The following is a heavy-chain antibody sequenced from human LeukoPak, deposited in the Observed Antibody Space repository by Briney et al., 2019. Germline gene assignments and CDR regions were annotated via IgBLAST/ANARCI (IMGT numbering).Heavy chain of an antibody. D-gene: IGHD3-10*01. CDR2: ISGSGGST. V-gene: IGHV3-23*01. CDR1: GFTFSSYA. J-gene: IGHJ4*02. CDR3: AKSFGSGSY. Sequence: GGSLRLSCAASGFTFSSYAMSWVRQAQGKGREWVSAISGSGGSTYYADSVKDRFTISRDNSKNTLYLQMNSLRAEDTAVYYCAKSFGSGSYWGQGTLVTVSS.